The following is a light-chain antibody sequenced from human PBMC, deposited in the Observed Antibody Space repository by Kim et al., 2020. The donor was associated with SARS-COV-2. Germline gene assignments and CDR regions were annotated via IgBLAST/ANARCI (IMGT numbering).Light chain of an antibody. CDR3: QQFYGTPYT. V-gene: IGKV4-1*01. Sequence: RATINCKSSQSVLYSSNNKNYLAWYQHKPGQPPKLLISWASTRESGVPDRFSGSGSGTDFTLTISSLQTEDVAVYYCQQFYGTPYTFGQGTKLEI. J-gene: IGKJ2*01. CDR2: WAS. CDR1: QSVLYSSNNKNY.